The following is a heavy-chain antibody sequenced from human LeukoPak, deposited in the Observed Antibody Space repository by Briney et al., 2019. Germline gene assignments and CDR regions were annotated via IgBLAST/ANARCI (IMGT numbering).Heavy chain of an antibody. V-gene: IGHV4-59*01. CDR2: IYYSGST. CDR1: GGSISSYY. CDR3: ARDSSGAPFDY. Sequence: SETLSLTCTVSGGSISSYYWSWIRQPPGKGLEWIGYIYYSGSTNDNPSLKSRVTISVDTSKNQFSLKLSSVTAADTAVYYCARDSSGAPFDYWGQGTLVTVSS. D-gene: IGHD3-22*01. J-gene: IGHJ4*02.